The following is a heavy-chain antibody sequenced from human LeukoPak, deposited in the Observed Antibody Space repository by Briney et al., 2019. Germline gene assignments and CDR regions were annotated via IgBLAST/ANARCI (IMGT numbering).Heavy chain of an antibody. CDR2: ISGSGGST. J-gene: IGHJ4*02. V-gene: IGHV3-23*01. CDR3: AKDRAFVKRAAALGTSLGY. Sequence: EPGGSLRLSCAASGFTFSSYAMSWVRQAPGKGLEWVSAISGSGGSTYYADSVKGRFTISRDNSKNTLYLQMNSLRAEDTAVYYCAKDRAFVKRAAALGTSLGYWGQGTLVTVSS. CDR1: GFTFSSYA. D-gene: IGHD6-13*01.